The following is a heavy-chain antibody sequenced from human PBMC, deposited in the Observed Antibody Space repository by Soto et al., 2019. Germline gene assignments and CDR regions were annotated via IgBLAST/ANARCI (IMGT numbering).Heavy chain of an antibody. V-gene: IGHV4-61*01. D-gene: IGHD1-1*01. J-gene: IGHJ4*02. CDR1: GDSVSSGSYY. Sequence: NPSETLSLTCTVSGDSVSSGSYYWSWIRQPPGKGLEWIGYIYYSGNTNYNPSLKSRVTISVATSKNQFSLKLNSVTAADTAVYYCASFPTDNWPLDYWGQGILVTVSS. CDR3: ASFPTDNWPLDY. CDR2: IYYSGNT.